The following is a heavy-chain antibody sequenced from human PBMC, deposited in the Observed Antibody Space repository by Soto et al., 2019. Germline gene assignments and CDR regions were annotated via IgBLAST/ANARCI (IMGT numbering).Heavy chain of an antibody. CDR3: ATRTTYYDFWSGYPNWFDP. CDR2: FDPEDGET. CDR1: GYTLTELS. D-gene: IGHD3-3*01. V-gene: IGHV1-24*01. J-gene: IGHJ5*02. Sequence: GASVKVSCKVSGYTLTELSMHWVRQAPGKGLEWMGGFDPEDGETIYAQKFQGRVTMTEDTSTDTAYMELSSLRSEDTAVYYCATRTTYYDFWSGYPNWFDPWGQGTLVTVSS.